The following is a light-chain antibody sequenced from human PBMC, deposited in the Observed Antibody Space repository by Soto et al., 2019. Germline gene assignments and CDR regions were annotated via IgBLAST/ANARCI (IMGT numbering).Light chain of an antibody. CDR1: QSVLYSANNKNY. Sequence: DIVMTQSPDSLAVSLGERVTLNCKSSQSVLYSANNKNYLAWYQQKPGQPPKVLIYWASTRESGVPDRFSGGGSGADFTLTISSLQAEDVAVYFCQQYYTTPRTFGQGTKVEIK. J-gene: IGKJ1*01. CDR2: WAS. CDR3: QQYYTTPRT. V-gene: IGKV4-1*01.